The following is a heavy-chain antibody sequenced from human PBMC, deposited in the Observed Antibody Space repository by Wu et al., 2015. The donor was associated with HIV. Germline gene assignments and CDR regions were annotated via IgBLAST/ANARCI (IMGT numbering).Heavy chain of an antibody. CDR2: INPLFGTT. J-gene: IGHJ6*02. V-gene: IGHV1-69*05. Sequence: QVQLVQSGAEVKKPGSSVKVSCKASGGPFNNYAFSWVRQAPGQGLEWMGGINPLFGTTKHTQKFQDRVTFTTDESKTTAYMELSSLRSDDSAVYYCAINTDAVATSLYSLGVWGQGTTVTVSS. CDR1: GGPFNNYA. D-gene: IGHD5-12*01. CDR3: AINTDAVATSLYSLGV.